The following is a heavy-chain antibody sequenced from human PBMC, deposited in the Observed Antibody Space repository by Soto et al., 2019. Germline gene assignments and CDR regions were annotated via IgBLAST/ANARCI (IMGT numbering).Heavy chain of an antibody. CDR2: IYYGGST. J-gene: IGHJ6*02. D-gene: IGHD3-10*01. Sequence: QVQLQESGPGLVKPSQTLSLTCTVSGGSITSGAYYWTWIRQHPGKGLEWIGYIYYGGSTYYNPSLESRVNISIDTSENHVSLRLSSVTAADTAVYYCATYRVTYGLDVWGQGTTVTVSS. V-gene: IGHV4-31*03. CDR3: ATYRVTYGLDV. CDR1: GGSITSGAYY.